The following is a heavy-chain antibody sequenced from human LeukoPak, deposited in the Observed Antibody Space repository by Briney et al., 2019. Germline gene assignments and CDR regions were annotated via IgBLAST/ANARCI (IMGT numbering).Heavy chain of an antibody. V-gene: IGHV5-51*01. J-gene: IGHJ3*02. CDR1: GYSFTIYC. CDR2: IYPGDSDT. CDR3: ARLANDAFDI. Sequence: GQSLKISCKGSGYSFTIYCIGWVRQMPGKGLEWMGIIYPGDSDTRYSPSLQGQVTISADKSINTAYLQWSSLKASDTAMYYCARLANDAFDIWGQGTMVTVSS.